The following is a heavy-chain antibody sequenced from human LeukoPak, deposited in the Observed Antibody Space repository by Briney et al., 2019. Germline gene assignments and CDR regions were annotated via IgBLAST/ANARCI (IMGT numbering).Heavy chain of an antibody. D-gene: IGHD2-15*01. Sequence: ASVKVSCKASGYTFTSYAMHWVRQAPGQRLEWMGWINAGNGNTKYSQKFQGRATITRDTSASTAYMELSSLRSEDTAVYYCAVGDIVVVVALDYWGQGTLVTVSS. J-gene: IGHJ4*02. V-gene: IGHV1-3*01. CDR2: INAGNGNT. CDR3: AVGDIVVVVALDY. CDR1: GYTFTSYA.